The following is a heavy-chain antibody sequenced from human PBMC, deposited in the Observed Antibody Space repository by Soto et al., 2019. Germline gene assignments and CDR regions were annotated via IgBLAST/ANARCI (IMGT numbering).Heavy chain of an antibody. J-gene: IGHJ5*02. Sequence: ETLSLTCAVYGGSFNEYYWTWIRQPPGKGLEWIGEINHSGSTNYNPSLKSRLTISVDTSKNQFSLKLSSVTAADTAVYYCARLRCSGGSCYPIWFDPWGQGTLVTV. CDR3: ARLRCSGGSCYPIWFDP. D-gene: IGHD2-15*01. CDR2: INHSGST. CDR1: GGSFNEYY. V-gene: IGHV4-34*01.